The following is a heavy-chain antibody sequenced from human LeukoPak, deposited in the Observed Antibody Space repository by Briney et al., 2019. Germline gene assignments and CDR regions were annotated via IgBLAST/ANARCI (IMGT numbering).Heavy chain of an antibody. CDR2: IKQDGSEE. J-gene: IGHJ3*01. V-gene: IGHV3-7*05. D-gene: IGHD6-6*01. Sequence: GGSLRLSCAASGFISSSYWMTWVRQAPEEGLEWVANIKQDGSEEYYVDSVKGRFTISRDNAKNSVYLQMSSLRAEDTAVYWCARYSGSFHGFDFWGHGAMVTVSS. CDR1: GFISSSYW. CDR3: ARYSGSFHGFDF.